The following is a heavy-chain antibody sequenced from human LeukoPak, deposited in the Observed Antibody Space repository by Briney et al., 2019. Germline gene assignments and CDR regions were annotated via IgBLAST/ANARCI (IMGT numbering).Heavy chain of an antibody. CDR1: GGSISSHY. CDR2: IYSTGST. V-gene: IGHV4-4*08. D-gene: IGHD4-17*01. CDR3: ARDDYGVFDAFDV. Sequence: SETLSLTCTVSGGSISSHYWTWIRQPPGKGLEWIGYIYSTGSTNYNPSLKSRVTISLDTSKNQFSLKLTSVTAADTAIYFCARDDYGVFDAFDVWGQGTVVTVSS. J-gene: IGHJ3*01.